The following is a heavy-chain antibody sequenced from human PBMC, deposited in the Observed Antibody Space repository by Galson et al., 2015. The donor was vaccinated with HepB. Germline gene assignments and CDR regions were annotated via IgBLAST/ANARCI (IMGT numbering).Heavy chain of an antibody. J-gene: IGHJ3*02. CDR3: ARDRRWLQFNLDALDI. D-gene: IGHD5-24*01. CDR2: ISYDGSNK. Sequence: SLRLSCAASGFTFSSYVMHWVRQSPGKGLEWVAVISYDGSNKYYADSVKGRFTISRDNSKNTLNLQMNSLRAEDTAVYYCARDRRWLQFNLDALDIWGQGTMVTVSS. CDR1: GFTFSSYV. V-gene: IGHV3-30*04.